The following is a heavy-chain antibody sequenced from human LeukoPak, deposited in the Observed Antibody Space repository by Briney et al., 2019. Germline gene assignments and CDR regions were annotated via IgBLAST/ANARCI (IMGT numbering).Heavy chain of an antibody. J-gene: IGHJ3*02. CDR2: INPNSGGT. CDR1: GYTFTGYY. Sequence: ASVKVSCKASGYTFTGYYMHWVRQAPGQGLEWMGWINPNSGGTNYAQKFQGRVTMTRDTSISTAYMELSRLRSDDTAVYYCARDQGISCSSTSCLPPSGAFDIWGQGTMVTVSS. V-gene: IGHV1-2*02. D-gene: IGHD2-2*01. CDR3: ARDQGISCSSTSCLPPSGAFDI.